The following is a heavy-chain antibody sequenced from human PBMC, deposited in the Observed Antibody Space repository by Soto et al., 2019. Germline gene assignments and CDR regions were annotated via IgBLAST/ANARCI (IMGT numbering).Heavy chain of an antibody. CDR3: PREVDGYSKFDD. CDR1: GASVTRDGNC. Sequence: SETLSLTCSVSGASVTRDGNCWTWIRQPPGKGLEFVASIYHGGSTFYNPSLRSRVTISLDRSKNTFSLKLTSVTAADTAVYYCPREVDGYSKFDDWGQGTLVTVSS. D-gene: IGHD4-4*01. V-gene: IGHV4-30-2*01. CDR2: IYHGGST. J-gene: IGHJ4*02.